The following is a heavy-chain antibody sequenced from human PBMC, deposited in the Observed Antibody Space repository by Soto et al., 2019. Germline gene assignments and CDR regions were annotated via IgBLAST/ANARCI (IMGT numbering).Heavy chain of an antibody. J-gene: IGHJ4*02. D-gene: IGHD2-15*01. Sequence: QLQLQESGSGLVKPSQTLSLTCAVSGGSISSGGYSWSWIRQPPGKGLEWIGYIYHSGSTYYNPSLRGRVTISVDRSKHQFSLKLSSVPAADTAVYYCARGQVVAARHWGQGTLVTVSS. CDR2: IYHSGST. CDR1: GGSISSGGYS. CDR3: ARGQVVAARH. V-gene: IGHV4-30-2*01.